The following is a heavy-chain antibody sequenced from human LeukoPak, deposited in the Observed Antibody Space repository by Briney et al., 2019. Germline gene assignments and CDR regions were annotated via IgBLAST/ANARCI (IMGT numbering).Heavy chain of an antibody. CDR1: GYTFTNYY. CDR2: IIPIFGTA. V-gene: IGHV1-69*06. D-gene: IGHD6-6*01. J-gene: IGHJ4*02. Sequence: SVKVSCKASGYTFTNYYMHWVRQAPGQGLEWMGGIIPIFGTANYAQKLQGRVTITADKSTSTAYMELSSLRSEDTAVYYCARVQPEYSSSPVWDDCGQGTLLTVSS. CDR3: ARVQPEYSSSPVWDD.